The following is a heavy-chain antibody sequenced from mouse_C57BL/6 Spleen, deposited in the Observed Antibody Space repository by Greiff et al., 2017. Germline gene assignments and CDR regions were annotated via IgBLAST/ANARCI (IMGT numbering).Heavy chain of an antibody. V-gene: IGHV3-6*01. Sequence: EVQVVESGPGLVKPSQSLSLTCSVTGYSITSGYYWNWIRQFPGNKLEWMGYISYDGSNNYNPSLKNRISITRDTSKNQFFLKLNSVTTEDTATYYCASYDFGFAYWGQGTLVTVSA. CDR1: GYSITSGYY. CDR3: ASYDFGFAY. J-gene: IGHJ3*01. CDR2: ISYDGSN. D-gene: IGHD2-4*01.